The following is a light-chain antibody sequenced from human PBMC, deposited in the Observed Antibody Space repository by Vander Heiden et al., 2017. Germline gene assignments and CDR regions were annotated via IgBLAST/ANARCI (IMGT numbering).Light chain of an antibody. V-gene: IGKV3-15*01. CDR1: HSVSNK. J-gene: IGKJ4*01. CDR2: GAS. Sequence: EVVMTQSPTTLSLSPGERATLSCRDSHSVSNKLVWYQQKPGQVPRLLIYGASTRATGFPARFSGSGSGTEFTLTISSLQSEDFAVYYCQQYNEWPLTFGGGTRVDIK. CDR3: QQYNEWPLT.